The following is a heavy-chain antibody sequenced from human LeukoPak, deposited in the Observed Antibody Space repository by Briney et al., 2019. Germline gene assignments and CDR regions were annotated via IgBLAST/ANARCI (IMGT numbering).Heavy chain of an antibody. V-gene: IGHV4-39*01. CDR1: GGSISSSSYY. CDR2: IYYSGST. D-gene: IGHD2-2*01. J-gene: IGHJ4*02. Sequence: SETLSLTCTVSGGSISSSSYYWGWIRQPPGKGLEWIGSIYYSGSTYYNPSLKSRVTISVDTSKNQFSLKLSSVTAADTAVYYCARDAYCTSTSCYAAFDYWGQGTLVTVSS. CDR3: ARDAYCTSTSCYAAFDY.